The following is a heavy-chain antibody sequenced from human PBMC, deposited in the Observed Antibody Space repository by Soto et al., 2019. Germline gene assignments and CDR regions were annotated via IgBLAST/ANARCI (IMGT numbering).Heavy chain of an antibody. J-gene: IGHJ4*02. V-gene: IGHV1-18*01. CDR1: CYTFTSYG. CDR3: ARDRLSSGRLGQGYY. Sequence: AAGKVSCKASCYTFTSYGISWGRQAPGQGPERMGWISAYNGNTNYAQKLQGRVTMTTDTSTSTAYMELRSLRSDVTAVYYCARDRLSSGRLGQGYYWGQGTLVTVSS. D-gene: IGHD6-19*01. CDR2: ISAYNGNT.